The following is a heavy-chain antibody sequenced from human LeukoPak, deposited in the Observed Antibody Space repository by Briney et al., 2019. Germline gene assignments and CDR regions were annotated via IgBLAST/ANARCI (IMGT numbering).Heavy chain of an antibody. Sequence: ASVKVSCKASGYTFTSYGISWVRQAPGQGLEWMGWISAYNGNTNYAQKLQGRVTMTTDTSTSTAYMELRSLRSDDTAVYYCARDPRYPPSYYYGSGSIMDYWGQGTLVTVSS. CDR3: ARDPRYPPSYYYGSGSIMDY. V-gene: IGHV1-18*01. D-gene: IGHD3-10*01. J-gene: IGHJ4*02. CDR2: ISAYNGNT. CDR1: GYTFTSYG.